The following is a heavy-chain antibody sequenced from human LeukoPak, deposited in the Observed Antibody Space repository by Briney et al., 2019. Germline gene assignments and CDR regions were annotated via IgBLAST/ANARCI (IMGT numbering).Heavy chain of an antibody. V-gene: IGHV1-18*01. CDR2: ISAYNDNT. CDR3: ARDGRGVWGSYRRALFDY. Sequence: ASLKASCTASGYTFTIYGISRVPQAPEQGLEWMGWISAYNDNTDYAQKLEGRVTMTTDTSTSTAYMELRSLRSDDTAVYYCARDGRGVWGSYRRALFDYWGQGTLVTVSS. J-gene: IGHJ4*02. D-gene: IGHD3-16*02. CDR1: GYTFTIYG.